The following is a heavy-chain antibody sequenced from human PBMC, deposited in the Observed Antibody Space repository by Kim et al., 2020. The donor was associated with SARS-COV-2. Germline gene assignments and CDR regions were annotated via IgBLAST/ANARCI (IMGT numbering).Heavy chain of an antibody. J-gene: IGHJ3*02. D-gene: IGHD3-22*01. CDR3: AADSTVRFSSAWMDAFDI. CDR2: IVIGSGFT. Sequence: SVKVSCNTSGFPSTTSAVQWVRQARGQPLEWIGWIVIGSGFTSYAQKFRERVTIANDMSTRTVYMELRSLRSEDTAVYYCAADSTVRFSSAWMDAFDIW. V-gene: IGHV1-58*01. CDR1: GFPSTTSA.